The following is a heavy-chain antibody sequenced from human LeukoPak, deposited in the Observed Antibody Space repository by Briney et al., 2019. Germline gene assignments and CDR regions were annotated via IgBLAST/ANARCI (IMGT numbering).Heavy chain of an antibody. CDR2: IYYGGST. J-gene: IGHJ3*02. CDR3: ARDAGSSWPYDAFDI. CDR1: GGSISSYY. V-gene: IGHV4-59*01. Sequence: SETLSLTCTVSGGSISSYYWSWIRQPPGKGLEWIGYIYYGGSTNYNPSLKSRVTISVDTSKNQFSLKLSSVTAADTAVYYCARDAGSSWPYDAFDIWGQGTMVTVSS. D-gene: IGHD6-13*01.